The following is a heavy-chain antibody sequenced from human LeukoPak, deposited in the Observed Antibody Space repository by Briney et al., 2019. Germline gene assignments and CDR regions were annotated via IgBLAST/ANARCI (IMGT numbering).Heavy chain of an antibody. CDR2: IYYSGST. CDR1: GGSISSYC. CDR3: ARFSGYSYGRKSVFDY. D-gene: IGHD5-18*01. V-gene: IGHV4-59*01. Sequence: SETQSLTCTVSGGSISSYCWSWIRQPPGKGLEWIGYIYYSGSTNYNPSLKSRVTISVDTSKNQFSLKLSSVTAADTAVYYCARFSGYSYGRKSVFDYWGQGTLVTVSS. J-gene: IGHJ4*02.